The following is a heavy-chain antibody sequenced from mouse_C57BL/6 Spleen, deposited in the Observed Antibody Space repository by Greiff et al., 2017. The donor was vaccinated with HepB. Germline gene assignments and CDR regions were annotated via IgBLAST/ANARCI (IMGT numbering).Heavy chain of an antibody. D-gene: IGHD2-4*01. CDR1: GYAFSSSW. V-gene: IGHV1-82*01. CDR2: IYPGDGDT. J-gene: IGHJ3*01. Sequence: VQLQQSGPELVKPGASVKISCKASGYAFSSSWMNWVKQRPGKGLEWIGRIYPGDGDTNYNGKFKGKATLTADKSSSTAYMQLSSLTSEDSAVYFCAREGGDYDGFAYWGQGTLVTVSA. CDR3: AREGGDYDGFAY.